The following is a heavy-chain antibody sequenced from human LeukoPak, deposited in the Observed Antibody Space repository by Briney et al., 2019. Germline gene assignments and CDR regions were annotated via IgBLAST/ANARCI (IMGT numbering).Heavy chain of an antibody. D-gene: IGHD3-3*01. CDR3: AKASTAGYDSSSGYFSSGYSDY. CDR2: ISGSGDST. Sequence: PGGSLRLSCAASGFAFNNYVMTWVRRAPGKGLDWFSAISGSGDSTYYADSVKGRFTISRDNSKNTVSLQMNSLRVEDTAVYYCAKASTAGYDSSSGYFSSGYSDYWGQGTLVTVSS. CDR1: GFAFNNYV. J-gene: IGHJ4*02. V-gene: IGHV3-23*01.